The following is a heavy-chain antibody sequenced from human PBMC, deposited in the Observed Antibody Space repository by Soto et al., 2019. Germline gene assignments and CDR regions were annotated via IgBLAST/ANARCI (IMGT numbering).Heavy chain of an antibody. J-gene: IGHJ5*02. Sequence: GESLKISCKGSGYSFTSYWIGWVRQMPGKGLEWMGIIYPGDSDTRYSPSFQSQVTISADKSISTAYLQWSSLKASDTAMYYCARHPLVGDILTGSHPKGASWFDPWGQGTLVTVSS. D-gene: IGHD3-9*01. CDR2: IYPGDSDT. CDR1: GYSFTSYW. CDR3: ARHPLVGDILTGSHPKGASWFDP. V-gene: IGHV5-51*01.